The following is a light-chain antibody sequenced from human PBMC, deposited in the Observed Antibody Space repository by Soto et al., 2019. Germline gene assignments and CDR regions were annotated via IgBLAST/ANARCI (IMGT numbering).Light chain of an antibody. V-gene: IGKV1-5*03. CDR2: KAS. CDR1: QSVSSW. CDR3: QQYDYYPYT. J-gene: IGKJ2*01. Sequence: DIQMTQSPSTLSASVGDRVTITCRASQSVSSWLAWYQQKPGEAPKILIYKASILESGVPSRFSGSGSGTEFTLTISSLQPDDFATYYCQQYDYYPYTFGQGTKLEIK.